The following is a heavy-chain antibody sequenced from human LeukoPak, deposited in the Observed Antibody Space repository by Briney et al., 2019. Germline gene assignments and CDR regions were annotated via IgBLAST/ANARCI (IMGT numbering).Heavy chain of an antibody. D-gene: IGHD1-26*01. Sequence: SETLSLTCTVSGGSISSSSYYWGWIRQPPGKGLEWIGSIYYSGSTYYNPSLKSRVTISVDTSKNQFSLKLSSVTAADTAVYYCASIEQWEDYYFDYWGQGTLVTVSS. CDR1: GGSISSSSYY. V-gene: IGHV4-39*07. J-gene: IGHJ4*02. CDR2: IYYSGST. CDR3: ASIEQWEDYYFDY.